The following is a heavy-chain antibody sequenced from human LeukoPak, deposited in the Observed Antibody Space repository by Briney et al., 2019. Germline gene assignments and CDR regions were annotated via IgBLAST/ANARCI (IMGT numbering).Heavy chain of an antibody. CDR1: GFTFSSYG. V-gene: IGHV3-30*18. D-gene: IGHD5-18*01. Sequence: GRSLRLSCAASGFTFSSYGMHWVRQAPGKGLEWVAVISYDGSNKYYADSVKGRFTISRDNSKNTLCLQMNSLRAEDTAVYYCAKDGVDDFGYSYGYGYWGQGTLVTVSS. CDR2: ISYDGSNK. CDR3: AKDGVDDFGYSYGYGY. J-gene: IGHJ4*02.